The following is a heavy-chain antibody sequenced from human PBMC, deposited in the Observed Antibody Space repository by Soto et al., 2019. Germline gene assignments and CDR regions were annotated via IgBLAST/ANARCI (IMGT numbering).Heavy chain of an antibody. CDR2: IYYSGST. Sequence: QLQLQESGPGLVKPSETLSLTCTVSGGSISSSSYYWGWIRQPPGKGLEWIGSIYYSGSTYYNPSLRSRVTISVDTSKNQFSLKLSSVTAADTAVYYCARSSGWYPDYWGQGTLVTVSS. D-gene: IGHD6-19*01. V-gene: IGHV4-39*01. CDR1: GGSISSSSYY. J-gene: IGHJ4*02. CDR3: ARSSGWYPDY.